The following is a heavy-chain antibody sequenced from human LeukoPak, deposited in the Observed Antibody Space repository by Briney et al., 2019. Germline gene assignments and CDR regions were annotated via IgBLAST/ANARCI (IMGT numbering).Heavy chain of an antibody. CDR2: ISSSSSYI. D-gene: IGHD4-23*01. CDR1: GFTFSSYS. J-gene: IGHJ6*02. Sequence: GGSLRLSCAASGFTFSSYSMDWVRQAPGKGLEWVSSISSSSSYIYYADSVKGRFTISRDNAKNSLYLQMNSLRAEDTAVYYCARGSLGGSYYYYGMDVCGQGTTVTVSS. V-gene: IGHV3-21*01. CDR3: ARGSLGGSYYYYGMDV.